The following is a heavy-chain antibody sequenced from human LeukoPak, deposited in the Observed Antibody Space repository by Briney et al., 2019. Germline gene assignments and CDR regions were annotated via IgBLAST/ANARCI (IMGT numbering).Heavy chain of an antibody. CDR1: GFTFSSYA. CDR2: LSGSGGNT. Sequence: GGSLRLSCAASGFTFSSYAMSWVRQAPGKGLEWVSTLSGSGGNTSHADSVKGRVTISRDNSKDTLYMQMNSLRAEDTAVYHCAKGSYYYDSADYFDYWGQGTLVTVSS. V-gene: IGHV3-23*01. CDR3: AKGSYYYDSADYFDY. D-gene: IGHD3-22*01. J-gene: IGHJ4*02.